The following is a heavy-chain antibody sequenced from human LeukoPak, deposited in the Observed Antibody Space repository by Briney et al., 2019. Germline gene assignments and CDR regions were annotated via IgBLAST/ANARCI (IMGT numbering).Heavy chain of an antibody. V-gene: IGHV1-18*01. J-gene: IGHJ4*02. CDR2: ISAYNGDT. Sequence: GASVKVSCKASGYTFTNYGFSWVRQAPGEGLEWMGRISAYNGDTKYAQKFQGRVTITTDTSATTVYMELGSLRFDDAAVYYCAREACSDGVCYFEYWGQGTLVTVSS. CDR3: AREACSDGVCYFEY. D-gene: IGHD2-8*01. CDR1: GYTFTNYG.